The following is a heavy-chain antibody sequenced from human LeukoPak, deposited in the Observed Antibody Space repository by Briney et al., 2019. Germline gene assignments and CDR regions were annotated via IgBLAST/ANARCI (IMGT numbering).Heavy chain of an antibody. Sequence: ASVKVSCKASGYTFTNYHMHWVRQAPGQGLEWMGIINPSGGSTNYAQKFQGRVTMTRDTSISTAYMELSRLRSDDTAVYYCARSGFGELLDFDYWGQGTLVTVSS. CDR2: INPSGGST. CDR3: ARSGFGELLDFDY. D-gene: IGHD3-10*01. J-gene: IGHJ4*02. V-gene: IGHV1-2*02. CDR1: GYTFTNYH.